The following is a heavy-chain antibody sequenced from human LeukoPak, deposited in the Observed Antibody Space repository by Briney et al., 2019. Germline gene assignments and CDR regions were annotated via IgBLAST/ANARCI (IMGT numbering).Heavy chain of an antibody. V-gene: IGHV3-23*01. J-gene: IGHJ4*02. Sequence: GGSLRLSCAASGFTFSSYAMSWVRQAPGKGLEWVSSISGSGGSTYYADSVKGRFSISRDNSKNTLYLQMNSLRAEDTAVYYCAKDRHDFDSNYPDHWGQGTLVTVSS. CDR3: AKDRHDFDSNYPDH. D-gene: IGHD3-22*01. CDR2: ISGSGGST. CDR1: GFTFSSYA.